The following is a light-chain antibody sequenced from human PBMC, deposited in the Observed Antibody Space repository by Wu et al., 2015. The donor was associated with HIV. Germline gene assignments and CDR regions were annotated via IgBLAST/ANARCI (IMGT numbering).Light chain of an antibody. CDR3: QQYGNSPGT. V-gene: IGKV3-20*01. CDR2: AAS. J-gene: IGKJ1*01. Sequence: EFVLTQSPGTLSLSPGERATLSCRASQSVRFNYLAWYQQKPGQAPRLLIYAASSRATGIPDRFSGSGSGTDFTLTISRLESEDFGIYYCQQYGNSPGTFGQGDQGWKSN. CDR1: QSVRFNY.